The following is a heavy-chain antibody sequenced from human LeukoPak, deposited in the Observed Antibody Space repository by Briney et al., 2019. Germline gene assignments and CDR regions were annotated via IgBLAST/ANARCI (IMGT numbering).Heavy chain of an antibody. Sequence: SETLSLTCAVHGGSFSGYYWSWIRQPPGKGLEWIGEISHSGSTNYNPSLKSRVTISVDTSKNQFSLKLSSVTAADTAVYYCARARNIVVVPAAKGVRRYYFDYWGQGTLVTVSS. D-gene: IGHD2-2*01. V-gene: IGHV4-34*01. CDR3: ARARNIVVVPAAKGVRRYYFDY. CDR1: GGSFSGYY. CDR2: ISHSGST. J-gene: IGHJ4*02.